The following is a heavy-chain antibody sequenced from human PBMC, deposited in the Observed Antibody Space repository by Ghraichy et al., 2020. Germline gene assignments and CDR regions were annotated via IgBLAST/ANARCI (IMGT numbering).Heavy chain of an antibody. CDR3: ATGYGYFDL. D-gene: IGHD5-12*01. CDR1: GFTFSSYG. CDR2: FYRDGFP. V-gene: IGHV3-53*01. Sequence: GESLNISCAASGFTFSSYGMNWVRQAPGKGLEWVSVFYRDGFPYYADSVKGRFTVSRDNSENTVYLQMNNLRVEDTAIYYCATGYGYFDLWGQGTLVTVSS. J-gene: IGHJ4*02.